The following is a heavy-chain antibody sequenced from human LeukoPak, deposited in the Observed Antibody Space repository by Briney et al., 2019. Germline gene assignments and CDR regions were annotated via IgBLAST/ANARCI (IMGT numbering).Heavy chain of an antibody. V-gene: IGHV1-2*02. Sequence: SSVKVSCKASGYTFTGYYMHWVRQAPGQGLEWMGWINPNSGGTNYAQKFQGRVTMTRDTSISTAYMELSRLRSDDTAVYYCARAGRVDYYGSGSYYHIDYWGQGTLVTVSS. CDR2: INPNSGGT. D-gene: IGHD3-10*01. CDR1: GYTFTGYY. CDR3: ARAGRVDYYGSGSYYHIDY. J-gene: IGHJ4*02.